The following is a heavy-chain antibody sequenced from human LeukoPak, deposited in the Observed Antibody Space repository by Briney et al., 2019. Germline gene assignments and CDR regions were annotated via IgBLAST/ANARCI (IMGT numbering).Heavy chain of an antibody. D-gene: IGHD5-24*01. CDR2: IYPSGNT. CDR3: ARDGEMATIENYFEY. CDR1: GGSFSNHF. Sequence: PSETLSLTCSVSGGSFSNHFWSWVRQPAGKGLEWIGRIYPSGNTNYNPSLKSRVTLSVDTSKTQFYLSLSSVTAADTAVYFCARDGEMATIENYFEYWGQGTLVTVSS. V-gene: IGHV4-4*07. J-gene: IGHJ4*02.